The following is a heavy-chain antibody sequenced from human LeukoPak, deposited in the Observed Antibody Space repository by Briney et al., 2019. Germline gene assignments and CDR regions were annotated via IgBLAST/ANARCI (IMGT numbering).Heavy chain of an antibody. J-gene: IGHJ4*02. V-gene: IGHV4-31*03. CDR2: IYYSGST. CDR3: ARVSSGYYTTFDY. Sequence: PSETLSLTCTVSGGSISSGGNYWSWIRQHPGKGLEWIGYIYYSGSTYYNPSLKSRVTISLDTSKNQFSLKLTSVTAADTAVYYCARVSSGYYTTFDYWGQGTLVTVSS. D-gene: IGHD3-22*01. CDR1: GGSISSGGNY.